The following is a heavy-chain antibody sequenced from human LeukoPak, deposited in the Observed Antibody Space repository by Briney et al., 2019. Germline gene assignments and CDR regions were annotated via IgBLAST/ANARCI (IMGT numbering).Heavy chain of an antibody. CDR2: ISWDGGST. Sequence: GGSLRLSCAASGFIFDDYAMHWVRQAPGKGLEWVSLISWDGGSTYYADSVKGRFTISRDNSKNSLYLQMNSLRAEDTALYYCAKGGFYGTNPIDYWGQGTLVTVSS. CDR3: AKGGFYGTNPIDY. CDR1: GFIFDDYA. J-gene: IGHJ4*02. V-gene: IGHV3-43D*03. D-gene: IGHD1/OR15-1a*01.